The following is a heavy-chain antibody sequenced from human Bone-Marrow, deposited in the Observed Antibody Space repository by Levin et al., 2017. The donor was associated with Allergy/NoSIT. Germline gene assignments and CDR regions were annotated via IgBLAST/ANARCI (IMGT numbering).Heavy chain of an antibody. V-gene: IGHV3-53*01. Sequence: SCAPSGFTVSSNYMYWVRQAPGKGLEWVSAIYSDGNTYYADSVKGRFTISRDNSKNMLYLQMNSLRVEDTAVYYCARAPSGWYFEYWGQGTLVTVSS. J-gene: IGHJ4*02. CDR2: IYSDGNT. CDR1: GFTVSSNY. D-gene: IGHD6-19*01. CDR3: ARAPSGWYFEY.